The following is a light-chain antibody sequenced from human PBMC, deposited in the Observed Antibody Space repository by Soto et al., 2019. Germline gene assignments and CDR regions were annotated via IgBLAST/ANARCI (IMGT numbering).Light chain of an antibody. V-gene: IGKV3-20*01. CDR2: GAF. Sequence: EIVLTQSPGTLSLSPGERATLSCRTSQSISSSYLAWYQQKPGQAPRLLIYGAFSRASGIPDRFSGSGFGTDFTLTISRLEPEDFAMYYCQQYGSSPRVSFGQGTRLEIK. CDR1: QSISSSY. CDR3: QQYGSSPRVS. J-gene: IGKJ5*01.